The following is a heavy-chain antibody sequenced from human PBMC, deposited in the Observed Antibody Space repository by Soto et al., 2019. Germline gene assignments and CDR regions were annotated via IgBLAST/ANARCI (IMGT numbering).Heavy chain of an antibody. Sequence: QVQLVQSGAEVKKPGASVKVSCKASGYTFTSYGISWVRQAPGQGLEWMGWISAYNGNTNYAQKLQGRVTTTTDTSTSSAYMEMRRLRSDDTAVYYCARERGYSCYGDYWGQGTLVTVSS. CDR1: GYTFTSYG. CDR2: ISAYNGNT. V-gene: IGHV1-18*01. J-gene: IGHJ4*02. CDR3: ARERGYSCYGDY. D-gene: IGHD5-12*01.